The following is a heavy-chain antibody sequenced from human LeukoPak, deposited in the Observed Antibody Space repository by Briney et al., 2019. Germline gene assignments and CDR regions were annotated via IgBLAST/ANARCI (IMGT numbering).Heavy chain of an antibody. D-gene: IGHD3-22*01. CDR1: GFTFGDYA. CDR2: IRSKAYVGTT. J-gene: IGHJ4*02. V-gene: IGHV3-49*03. CDR3: TRDYYDSSGYLPPADY. Sequence: GGSLRLSCTTSGFTFGDYAMSLFRQAPGNGLEWVGFIRSKAYVGTTEYAASVKGRFTISRDDSNSIDYLQMNSLKPEDTAVYYCTRDYYDSSGYLPPADYWGQGTLVTVSS.